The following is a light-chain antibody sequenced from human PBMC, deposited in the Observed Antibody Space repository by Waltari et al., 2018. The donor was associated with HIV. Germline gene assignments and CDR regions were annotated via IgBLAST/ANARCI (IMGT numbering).Light chain of an antibody. CDR3: QAWDSGTVV. CDR2: ADN. CDR1: KLVDKY. Sequence: SYELAQPPSVSVSLGQTARISCSGDKLVDKYVSWYYQRPGQSPFLVIYADNKRTSGIPGRCAGSNSGDTGTLTISGTQAVDVADYYCQAWDSGTVVFGGGTKLTVL. V-gene: IGLV3-1*01. J-gene: IGLJ2*01.